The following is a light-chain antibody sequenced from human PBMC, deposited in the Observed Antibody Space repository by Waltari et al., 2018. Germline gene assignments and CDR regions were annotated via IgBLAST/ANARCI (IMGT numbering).Light chain of an antibody. J-gene: IGKJ4*01. V-gene: IGKV4-1*01. CDR2: WAS. CDR3: QQYYSTPS. CDR1: QSVLYSSNNKNY. Sequence: DIVMTQSPDSLAVSLGERATLNCKSSQSVLYSSNNKNYLVWYQQKPGQPPKLLIYWASTRESGVPDRFSGSGSGTDFTLTISSLQAEDVAVYYCQQYYSTPSFGGGTKVEIK.